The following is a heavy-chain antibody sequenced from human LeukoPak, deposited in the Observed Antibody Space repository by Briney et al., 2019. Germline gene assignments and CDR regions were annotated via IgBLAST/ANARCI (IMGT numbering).Heavy chain of an antibody. CDR1: GFTFSSYE. CDR3: HYDSSGLDAFDI. V-gene: IGHV3-48*03. J-gene: IGHJ3*02. CDR2: ISSSGSTK. D-gene: IGHD3-22*01. Sequence: GGSLRLSCAASGFTFSSYEMNWVRQAPGKGLEWVSSISSSGSTKYYADSLKGRFTISRDNARNSLYLQMNSLRAGDTAVYYCHYDSSGLDAFDIWGQGTMVTVSS.